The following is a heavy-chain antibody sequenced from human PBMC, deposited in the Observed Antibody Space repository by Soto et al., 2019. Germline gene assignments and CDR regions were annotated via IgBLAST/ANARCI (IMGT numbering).Heavy chain of an antibody. D-gene: IGHD3-10*01. CDR3: AREECYGSGSCFDY. CDR2: IKADGSRK. J-gene: IGHJ4*02. Sequence: EVQLVESGGGLVQPGGSLRLSCAASGFTFSTYYWMSWLRQPPGKGLEWVANIKADGSRKFYLESLKGRFTISRDNAKNSLYLQMNALRAEDTAVYYCAREECYGSGSCFDYWGQGTLVTVSS. CDR1: GFTFSTYYW. V-gene: IGHV3-7*03.